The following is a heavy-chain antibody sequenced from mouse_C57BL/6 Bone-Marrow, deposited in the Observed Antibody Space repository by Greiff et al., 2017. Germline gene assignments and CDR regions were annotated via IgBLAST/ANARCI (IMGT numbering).Heavy chain of an antibody. D-gene: IGHD1-2*01. V-gene: IGHV5-6*02. J-gene: IGHJ1*03. CDR3: ARHHYYGPNLYFDI. Sequence: EVKLVESGGDLVKPGGSLKLSCAASGFTFSSYGMSWVRQTPDKRLEWVATISSGGSYTYYPDSVKGRFTISRDNAKNTPYTHMRSLKSEDTAMYYCARHHYYGPNLYFDIWGTGTTVTVSS. CDR1: GFTFSSYG. CDR2: ISSGGSYT.